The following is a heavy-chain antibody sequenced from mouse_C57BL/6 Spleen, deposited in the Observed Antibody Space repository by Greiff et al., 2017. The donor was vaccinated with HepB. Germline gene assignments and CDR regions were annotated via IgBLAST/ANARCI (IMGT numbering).Heavy chain of an antibody. CDR3: ARSDYGSSYDWYFDV. CDR1: GYSFTDYN. Sequence: EVKLVESGPELVKPGASVKISCKASGYSFTDYNMNWVKQSNGKSLEWIGVINPNYGTTSYNQKFKGKATLTVDQSSSTAYMQLNSLTSVDSAVYFCARSDYGSSYDWYFDVWGTGTTVTVSS. D-gene: IGHD1-1*01. CDR2: INPNYGTT. V-gene: IGHV1-39*01. J-gene: IGHJ1*03.